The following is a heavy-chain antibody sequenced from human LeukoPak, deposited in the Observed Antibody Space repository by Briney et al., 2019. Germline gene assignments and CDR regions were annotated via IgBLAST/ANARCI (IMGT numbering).Heavy chain of an antibody. CDR1: GYSFTGYY. CDR3: ARDRPEYYYDTSACMVHYFDY. CDR2: INTNRGDT. Sequence: ASVKVSCKVSGYSFTGYYMQWVRQAPGQGLEWMGWINTNRGDTNNAQRFLGRVTMTRDMSISTAYMELSRLRSDDTAVYYCARDRPEYYYDTSACMVHYFDYWGQGTLVTVSS. J-gene: IGHJ4*02. D-gene: IGHD3-22*01. V-gene: IGHV1-2*02.